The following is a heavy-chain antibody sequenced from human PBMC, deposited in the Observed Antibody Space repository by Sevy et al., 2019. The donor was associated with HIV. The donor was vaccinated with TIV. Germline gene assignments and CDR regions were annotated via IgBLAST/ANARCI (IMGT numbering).Heavy chain of an antibody. V-gene: IGHV3-21*01. CDR1: GFTFSSYS. Sequence: GGSLRLSCAASGFTFSSYSMNWVRQAPGKGLEWVSSISSSSSYIYYADSVKGRFTISRDNAKNSLYLQMNSLRADDTAVYYCARATYYYDCRGKPSLFDYWGQGTLVTVSS. CDR2: ISSSSSYI. J-gene: IGHJ4*02. CDR3: ARATYYYDCRGKPSLFDY. D-gene: IGHD3-22*01.